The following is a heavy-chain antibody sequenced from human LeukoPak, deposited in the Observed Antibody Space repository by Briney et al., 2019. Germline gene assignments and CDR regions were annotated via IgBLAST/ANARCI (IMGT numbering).Heavy chain of an antibody. V-gene: IGHV3-23*01. CDR3: AKPTLSVTTSHIQYFDS. D-gene: IGHD4-17*01. CDR1: GFTFSNYA. J-gene: IGHJ4*02. Sequence: GGSLRLSCAASGFTFSNYAMNWVRQAPGKGLEWVSGIRESATKTYYADSVKGRFAVSRDNSKNTVFLQMSGLRAEDTAVYYCAKPTLSVTTSHIQYFDSWGQGTLVTVSS. CDR2: IRESATKT.